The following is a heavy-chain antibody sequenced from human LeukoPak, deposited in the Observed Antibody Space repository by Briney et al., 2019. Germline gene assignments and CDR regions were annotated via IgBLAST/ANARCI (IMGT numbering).Heavy chain of an antibody. J-gene: IGHJ3*02. Sequence: GGTLRLSCAASGFTLSSYSMNWVRQAPGKGLEWVSSISSSSTYLDYADSLKGRFTISRDNAKNSLYLQMNSLRAEDTAVYYCARRSYCGGDCYGSDAFDIWGQGTMVTVSS. CDR1: GFTLSSYS. V-gene: IGHV3-21*01. CDR3: ARRSYCGGDCYGSDAFDI. CDR2: ISSSSTYL. D-gene: IGHD2-21*02.